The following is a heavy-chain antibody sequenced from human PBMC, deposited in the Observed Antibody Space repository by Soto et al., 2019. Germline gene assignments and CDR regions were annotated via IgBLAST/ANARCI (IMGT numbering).Heavy chain of an antibody. D-gene: IGHD5-12*01. CDR2: IIPILGIA. Sequence: QVQLVQSGAEVKKPRSSVKVSCKASGGTFSSYTISWVRQAPGQGLEWMGRIIPILGIANYAQKFQGRVTMPADKSRNTDYMGVSSLGYEDTGVYYRARRGSGYDRGGHGAFDIWGQGTMVTVSS. CDR1: GGTFSSYT. V-gene: IGHV1-69*02. J-gene: IGHJ3*02. CDR3: ARRGSGYDRGGHGAFDI.